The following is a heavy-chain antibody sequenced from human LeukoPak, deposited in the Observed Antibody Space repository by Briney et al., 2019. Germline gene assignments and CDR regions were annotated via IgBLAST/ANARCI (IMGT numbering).Heavy chain of an antibody. CDR3: ARSNSNYPVDYFDP. Sequence: ASVKVSCKASGYTFTSYGISWVRQAPGQGLEWMGWISAYNGNTNYAQKLQGRVTMTTDTSTSTAYMELRSLRSGDTAVYYCARSNSNYPVDYFDPWGQGTLVTVSS. CDR2: ISAYNGNT. J-gene: IGHJ5*02. D-gene: IGHD2/OR15-2a*01. CDR1: GYTFTSYG. V-gene: IGHV1-18*01.